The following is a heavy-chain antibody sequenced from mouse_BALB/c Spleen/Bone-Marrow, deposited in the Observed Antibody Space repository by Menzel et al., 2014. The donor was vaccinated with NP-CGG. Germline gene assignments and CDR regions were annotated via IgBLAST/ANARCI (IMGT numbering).Heavy chain of an antibody. D-gene: IGHD2-12*01. J-gene: IGHJ4*01. CDR1: GFSLTSYG. V-gene: IGHV2-6-2*01. Sequence: VKLEESGPDLVAPSQSLSITRTVSGFSLTSYGVHWVRQPPGKGLEWLVVIWSDGSTTYNSALKSRLSISKDNSKSQVFLKMNSLQTDDTAMYYCARHRYDVGALDYWGQGTSVTVSS. CDR3: ARHRYDVGALDY. CDR2: IWSDGST.